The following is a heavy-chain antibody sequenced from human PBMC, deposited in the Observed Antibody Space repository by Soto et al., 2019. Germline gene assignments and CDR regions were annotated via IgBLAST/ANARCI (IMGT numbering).Heavy chain of an antibody. D-gene: IGHD3-10*01. V-gene: IGHV3-23*01. CDR3: AKKAGSPYTPSDY. CDR2: IGDSGGNT. Sequence: PGGSLRLSCIASGFTFSNYAMSWVRQAPGKGLEWVSTIGDSGGNTYYADSVKGRFTISRDNSKNTLYLQMSSLRADDTAVYYCAKKAGSPYTPSDYWGQGTLVTVSS. J-gene: IGHJ4*02. CDR1: GFTFSNYA.